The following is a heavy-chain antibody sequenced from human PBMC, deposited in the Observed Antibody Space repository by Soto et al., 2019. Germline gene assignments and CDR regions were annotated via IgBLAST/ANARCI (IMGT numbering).Heavy chain of an antibody. J-gene: IGHJ3*02. CDR1: GFVFSSYA. Sequence: GGSLRLSCAAPGFVFSSYAMSWVRQAPGKGLEWVSAISGSGTTAYYADSVKGRFIFSRDNPKNTMYLQMNSLRAEDTAVYFCAKTTDGWFSAFEIWGQGTVVTVS. CDR2: ISGSGTTA. V-gene: IGHV3-23*01. D-gene: IGHD6-19*01. CDR3: AKTTDGWFSAFEI.